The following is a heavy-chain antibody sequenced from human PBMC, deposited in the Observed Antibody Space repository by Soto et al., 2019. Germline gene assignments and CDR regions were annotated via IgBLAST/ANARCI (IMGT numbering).Heavy chain of an antibody. CDR3: ARLCVLSYYGSGAFDYYGMDV. CDR2: ISYDGSNK. J-gene: IGHJ6*02. CDR1: GFTFSSYA. V-gene: IGHV3-30-3*01. D-gene: IGHD3-10*01. Sequence: GGSLRLSCAASGFTFSSYAMHWVRQAPGKGLEWVAVISYDGSNKYYADSVKGRFTISRDNSKNTLYLQMNSLRAEDTAVYYFARLCVLSYYGSGAFDYYGMDVWGQGTTVTVSS.